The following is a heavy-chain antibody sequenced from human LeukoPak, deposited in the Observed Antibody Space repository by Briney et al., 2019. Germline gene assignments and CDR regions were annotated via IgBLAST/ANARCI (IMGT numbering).Heavy chain of an antibody. CDR3: ASGLRYFDLYY. CDR2: IYTSGST. CDR1: GGSISSGSYY. J-gene: IGHJ4*02. V-gene: IGHV4-61*02. Sequence: PSETLSLTCTVSGGSISSGSYYWSWIRQPAGKGLEWIGRIYTSGSTNYNPSLKSRVTISVDTSKNQFFLKLSSVTAADTAVYYCASGLRYFDLYYWGQGTLVTVSS. D-gene: IGHD3-9*01.